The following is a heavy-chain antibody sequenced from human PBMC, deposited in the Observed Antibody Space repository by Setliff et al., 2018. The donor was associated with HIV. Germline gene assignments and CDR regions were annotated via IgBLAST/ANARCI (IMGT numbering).Heavy chain of an antibody. CDR3: ARQGCSSTSCYKDYYYYYGMDV. V-gene: IGHV5-51*01. J-gene: IGHJ6*02. CDR2: IYPGDSDT. CDR1: GYSFTSYW. D-gene: IGHD2-2*02. Sequence: PGESLKISCKGSGYSFTSYWIGWVRQMPGKGLEWMGIIYPGDSDTRYSPSFQGQVTISADKSISTAYLQWSSLKASDTAMYYCARQGCSSTSCYKDYYYYYGMDVWGQGTTGTV.